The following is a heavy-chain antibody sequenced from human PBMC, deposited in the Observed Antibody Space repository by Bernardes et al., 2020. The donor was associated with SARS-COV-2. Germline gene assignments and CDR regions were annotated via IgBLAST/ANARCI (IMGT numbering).Heavy chain of an antibody. CDR1: GGSFSGYY. CDR2: INHSGST. J-gene: IGHJ6*02. CDR3: ARTIQQLAQDYYYYYGMDV. V-gene: IGHV4-34*01. Sequence: ETLSLTCAVYGGSFSGYYWSWIRQPPGKGLEWIGEINHSGSTNYNPSLKSRVTISVDTSKNQFSLKLSSVTAADTAVYYCARTIQQLAQDYYYYYGMDVWGQGTTVTVSS. D-gene: IGHD6-6*01.